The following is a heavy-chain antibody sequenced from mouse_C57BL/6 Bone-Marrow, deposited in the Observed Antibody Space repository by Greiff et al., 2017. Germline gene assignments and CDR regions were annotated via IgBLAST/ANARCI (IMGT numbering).Heavy chain of an antibody. CDR3: ARRSITTVVATSEYFDY. J-gene: IGHJ2*01. V-gene: IGHV1-39*01. Sequence: EVQLQESGPELVKPGASVKISCKASGYSFTDYNMNWVKQSNGKSLEWIGVLNPNYGTTSYNQKFKGKATLTVDPSSSTAYMQLNSLTSEDSAVYYCARRSITTVVATSEYFDYWGQGTTLTVSS. CDR2: LNPNYGTT. CDR1: GYSFTDYN. D-gene: IGHD1-1*01.